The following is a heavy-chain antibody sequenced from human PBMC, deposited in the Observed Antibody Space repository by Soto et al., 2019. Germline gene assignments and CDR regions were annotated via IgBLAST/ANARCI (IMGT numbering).Heavy chain of an antibody. CDR1: GFTLNSFF. V-gene: IGHV3-74*01. J-gene: IGHJ4*02. CDR2: ISNDGSST. Sequence: LRLSCAASGFTLNSFFMHWVRQVPGKGLMWVSRISNDGSSTSYADSVKGRFTISRDNSKNTLYLQMNSLRAEDTAVYYCAKRATGTYFDYWGQGTLVTVSS. CDR3: AKRATGTYFDY. D-gene: IGHD1-1*01.